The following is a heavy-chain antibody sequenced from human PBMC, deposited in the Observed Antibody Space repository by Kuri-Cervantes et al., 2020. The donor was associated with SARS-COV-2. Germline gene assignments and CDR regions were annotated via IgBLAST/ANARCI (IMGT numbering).Heavy chain of an antibody. CDR3: ARDRVVPGDYYYYGMDV. J-gene: IGHJ6*02. D-gene: IGHD2-15*01. Sequence: TVKVSCKASGGTFSSYAISWVRQAPGQGLEWMGGIIPIFGTANYAQKFQGRVTITADESTSTAYMELSSLRSEDTAVYYCARDRVVPGDYYYYGMDVWGQGTTVTVSS. CDR2: IIPIFGTA. V-gene: IGHV1-69*13. CDR1: GGTFSSYA.